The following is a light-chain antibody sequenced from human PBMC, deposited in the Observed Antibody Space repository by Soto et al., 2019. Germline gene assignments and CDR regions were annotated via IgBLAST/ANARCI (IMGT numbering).Light chain of an antibody. J-gene: IGKJ1*01. CDR3: QHYGSSPPWT. V-gene: IGKV3-20*01. CDR1: KSVSSSY. CDR2: GAF. Sequence: EIVLTQSPGTLSLSPGERATLSCMASKSVSSSYLACYQQKPGQDPRLLIYGAFSRATGIPDRFSGIGSGTDFTITISRLEPEDCAVYYCQHYGSSPPWTFGQGTKVEIK.